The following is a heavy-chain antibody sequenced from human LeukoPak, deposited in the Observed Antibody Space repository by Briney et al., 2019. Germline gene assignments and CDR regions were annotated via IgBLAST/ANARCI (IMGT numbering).Heavy chain of an antibody. CDR3: ARARYGFGELLCDY. CDR2: IYYSGST. V-gene: IGHV4-59*01. Sequence: SETLSLTCTVSGGSISSYYWSWIRQPPGKGLEWIGYIYYSGSTNYNPSLKSRVTISVDTSKNQFSLKLSSVTAADTAVYYCARARYGFGELLCDYWGQGTLVTVSS. CDR1: GGSISSYY. J-gene: IGHJ4*02. D-gene: IGHD3-10*01.